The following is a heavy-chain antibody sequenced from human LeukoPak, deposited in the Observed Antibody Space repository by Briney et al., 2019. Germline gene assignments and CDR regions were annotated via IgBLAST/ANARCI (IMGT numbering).Heavy chain of an antibody. Sequence: GGSLRLSCAASGFTFSSYEMNWVRQAPGKGLEWVSYISSRGSTIYYADSVKGRFTISGDNAKNSLYLQMNSLRAEDTAVYYCAELGITMIGGVWGKGTTVTISS. CDR2: ISSRGSTI. D-gene: IGHD3-10*02. J-gene: IGHJ6*04. V-gene: IGHV3-48*03. CDR3: AELGITMIGGV. CDR1: GFTFSSYE.